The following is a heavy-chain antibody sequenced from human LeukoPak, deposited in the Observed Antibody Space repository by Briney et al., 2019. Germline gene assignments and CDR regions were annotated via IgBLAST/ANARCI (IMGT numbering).Heavy chain of an antibody. CDR1: GFTVSSNF. J-gene: IGHJ4*02. V-gene: IGHV3-53*01. Sequence: GGSLRLSCAASGFTVSSNFMSWVRQAPGKGLEWVSVIYGGGSTYCADSVKGRFTISRDTSKNMLYLQMNSLRAEDTAVYYCATWPGGWYGEDSWGQGTLVTVSS. CDR3: ATWPGGWYGEDS. D-gene: IGHD6-19*01. CDR2: IYGGGST.